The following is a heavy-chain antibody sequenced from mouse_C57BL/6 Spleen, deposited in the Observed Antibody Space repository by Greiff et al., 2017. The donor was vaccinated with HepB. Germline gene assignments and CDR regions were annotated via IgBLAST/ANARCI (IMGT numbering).Heavy chain of an antibody. Sequence: EVMLVESGEGLVKPGGSLKLSCAASGFTFSSYAMSWVRQTPEKRLEWVAYISSGGDYIYYADTVKGRFTISRDNARNTLYLQMSSLKSEDTAMYYCTRDGYYGRENYAMDYWGQGTSVTVSS. CDR2: ISSGGDYI. J-gene: IGHJ4*01. D-gene: IGHD2-3*01. CDR3: TRDGYYGRENYAMDY. CDR1: GFTFSSYA. V-gene: IGHV5-9-1*02.